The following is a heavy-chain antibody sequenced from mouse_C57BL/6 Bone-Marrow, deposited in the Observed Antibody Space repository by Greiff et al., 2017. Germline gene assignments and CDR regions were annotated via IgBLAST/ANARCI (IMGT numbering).Heavy chain of an antibody. Sequence: QVQLKQPGAELVMPGASVKLSCKASGYTFTSYWMHWVKQRPGQGLEWIGEIDPSDSYTNYNQKFKGKSTLTVDKSSSTAYMQLSSLPSEDSAVYYCARESLYYYGPFDYWGQGTTLTVSS. J-gene: IGHJ2*01. CDR1: GYTFTSYW. V-gene: IGHV1-69*01. CDR3: ARESLYYYGPFDY. CDR2: IDPSDSYT. D-gene: IGHD1-1*01.